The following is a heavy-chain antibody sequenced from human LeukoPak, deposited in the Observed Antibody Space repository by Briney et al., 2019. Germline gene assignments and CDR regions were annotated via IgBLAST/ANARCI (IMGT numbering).Heavy chain of an antibody. CDR3: ARGNYDSSDFEYLQH. D-gene: IGHD3-22*01. Sequence: GASVKVSCKASGYTFTGYYIHWVRQAPGQGLEWMGWINPDSGGTNFAQTFQGRVTMARDTSISTAYMELSSLRSDDTAVYYCARGNYDSSDFEYLQHWGQGTLVTVSS. CDR1: GYTFTGYY. J-gene: IGHJ1*01. V-gene: IGHV1-2*02. CDR2: INPDSGGT.